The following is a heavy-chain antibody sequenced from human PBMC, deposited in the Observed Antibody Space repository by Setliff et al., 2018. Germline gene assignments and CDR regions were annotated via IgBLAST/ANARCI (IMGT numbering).Heavy chain of an antibody. CDR2: IDYSGTI. J-gene: IGHJ4*02. CDR1: GGSISSSSYY. V-gene: IGHV4-39*01. D-gene: IGHD5-12*01. Sequence: SETLSLTCIVSGGSISSSSYYWGWIRQPPGKGLEWIGSIDYSGTIYYNPSLKSRVSISVDKSKNQVSLKLSSVTAADTAVYYCARGYSGYDYLKPFDYWGQGTLVTVSS. CDR3: ARGYSGYDYLKPFDY.